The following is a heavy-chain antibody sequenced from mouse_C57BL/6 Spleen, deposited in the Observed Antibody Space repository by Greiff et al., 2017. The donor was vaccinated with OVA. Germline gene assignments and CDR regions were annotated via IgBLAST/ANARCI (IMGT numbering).Heavy chain of an antibody. CDR1: GYTFTSYW. J-gene: IGHJ1*03. Sequence: VQLQQPGAELVRPWSSVKLSCKASGYTFTSYWMHWVKQRPIQGLEWIGNIDPSDSETPYNQKSKDKATFTVDKSSSTAYMQLSSLTSEDSAVYSGARGRYDGYYGWYFDVWGTGTTVTVSS. CDR2: IDPSDSET. CDR3: ARGRYDGYYGWYFDV. V-gene: IGHV1-52*01. D-gene: IGHD2-3*01.